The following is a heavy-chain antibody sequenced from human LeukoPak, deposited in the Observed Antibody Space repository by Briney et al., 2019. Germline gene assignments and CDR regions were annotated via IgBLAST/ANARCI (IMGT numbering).Heavy chain of an antibody. D-gene: IGHD3-22*01. V-gene: IGHV4-39*01. CDR2: IYYSGST. CDR3: ARTGGEYDSSGYYFDY. J-gene: IGHJ4*02. CDR1: GGSISSSSYY. Sequence: PSETLSLTCTVSGGSISSSSYYWGWIRQPPGKGLEWIGSIYYSGSTYYNPSLKSRVTISVDTSKNQFSLKLSPVTAADTAVYYCARTGGEYDSSGYYFDYWGQGTLVTVSS.